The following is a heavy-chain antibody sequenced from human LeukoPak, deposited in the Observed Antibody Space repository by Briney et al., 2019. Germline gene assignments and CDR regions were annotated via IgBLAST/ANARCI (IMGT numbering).Heavy chain of an antibody. V-gene: IGHV3-23*01. Sequence: GGSLRLSCAASGFTFSSDAMSWVREAPGKGLEWVSAIGGSGGSTYYADSVKGRFTISRDNSKNTLYLQMNSLRAEDTAVYYCAKFDLVYYYDSSGNDIWGQGTMVTVSS. CDR2: IGGSGGST. J-gene: IGHJ3*02. CDR1: GFTFSSDA. D-gene: IGHD3-22*01. CDR3: AKFDLVYYYDSSGNDI.